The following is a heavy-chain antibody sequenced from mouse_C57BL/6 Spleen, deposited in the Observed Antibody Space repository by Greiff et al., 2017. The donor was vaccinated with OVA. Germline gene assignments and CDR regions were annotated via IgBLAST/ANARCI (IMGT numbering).Heavy chain of an antibody. CDR1: GYAFSSSW. Sequence: VQLQQSGPELVKPGASVKISCKASGYAFSSSWMNWVKQRPGKGLEWIGRIYPGDGDTNYNGKFKGKATLTADKSSSTAYMQLSSLTSEDSAVYVCARSKDTGSFDYWGQGTTLTVSS. CDR2: IYPGDGDT. V-gene: IGHV1-82*01. CDR3: ARSKDTGSFDY. J-gene: IGHJ2*01. D-gene: IGHD1-3*01.